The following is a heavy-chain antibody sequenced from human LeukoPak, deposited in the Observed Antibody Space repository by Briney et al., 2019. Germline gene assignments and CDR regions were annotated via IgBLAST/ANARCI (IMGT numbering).Heavy chain of an antibody. V-gene: IGHV3-21*04. D-gene: IGHD6-19*01. Sequence: ETLSLTCAVYGGSFSGYYWSWIRQPPGKGLEWVSSISSSSSYIYYADSVKGRFTISRDNAKNTLYLQMNRLRAEDTAAYYCAKMRYSSGWYGVFDYWGQGTLVTVSS. CDR1: GGSFSGYY. CDR2: ISSSSSYI. CDR3: AKMRYSSGWYGVFDY. J-gene: IGHJ4*02.